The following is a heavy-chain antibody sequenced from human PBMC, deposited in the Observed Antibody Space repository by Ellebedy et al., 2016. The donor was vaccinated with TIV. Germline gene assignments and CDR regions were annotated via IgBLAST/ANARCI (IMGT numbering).Heavy chain of an antibody. CDR2: ISRIGAKT. J-gene: IGHJ4*02. D-gene: IGHD5-24*01. V-gene: IGHV3-23*01. Sequence: GESLKISCAASGFTFRSFALSWVRPAPGKGLEWVAAISRIGAKTYSRDSVKGRFTISRDDSGSTLYLQMDSLRAEDTAVYDCARDAQIFFDGAGSHGALENWGQGTLVTVSS. CDR1: GFTFRSFA. CDR3: ARDAQIFFDGAGSHGALEN.